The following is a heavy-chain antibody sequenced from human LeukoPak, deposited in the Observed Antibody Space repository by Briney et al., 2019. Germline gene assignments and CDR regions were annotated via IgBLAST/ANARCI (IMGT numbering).Heavy chain of an antibody. J-gene: IGHJ3*01. CDR1: GFTFSSYW. D-gene: IGHD3-16*01. CDR3: ARDGGPGVQALDF. V-gene: IGHV3-74*01. Sequence: GGSLRLSCAASGFTFSSYWMHWVRHAPGKGLVWVSALNTDTTGTFYADSVKGRLTISRDNAKNTLYLQINSLRAEDTAIYYCARDGGPGVQALDFWGQGTMVTVSS. CDR2: LNTDTTGT.